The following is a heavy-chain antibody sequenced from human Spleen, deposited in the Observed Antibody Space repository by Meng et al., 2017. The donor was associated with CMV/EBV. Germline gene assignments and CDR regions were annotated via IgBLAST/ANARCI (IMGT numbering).Heavy chain of an antibody. Sequence: TFINFCFSWVRQAPGHGLQWMGWISTYNGNTNYAQRLQGRVTLTTDTSISTAYMELSRLRYDDTAVYYCARRGLCSSSSCSDWYFDFWGRGTLVTVSS. CDR1: TFINFC. D-gene: IGHD2-2*01. CDR2: ISTYNGNT. CDR3: ARRGLCSSSSCSDWYFDF. V-gene: IGHV1-18*01. J-gene: IGHJ2*01.